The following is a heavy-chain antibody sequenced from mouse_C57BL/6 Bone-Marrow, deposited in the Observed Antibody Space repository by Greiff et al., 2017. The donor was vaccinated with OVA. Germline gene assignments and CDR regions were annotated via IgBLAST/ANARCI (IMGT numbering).Heavy chain of an antibody. Sequence: EVQGVESGPELVKPGASVKIPCKASGYTFTDYNMDWVKQSHGKSLEWIGDINPNNGGTIYNQKFKGKATLTVDKSSSTAYMELRSLTSEDTAVYYCARGGVTTAPAYWGQGTLVTVSA. D-gene: IGHD1-2*01. CDR2: INPNNGGT. J-gene: IGHJ3*01. CDR3: ARGGVTTAPAY. CDR1: GYTFTDYN. V-gene: IGHV1-18*01.